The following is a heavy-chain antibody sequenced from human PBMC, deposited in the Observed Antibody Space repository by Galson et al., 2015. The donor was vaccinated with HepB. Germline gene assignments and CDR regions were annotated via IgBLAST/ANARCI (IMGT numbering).Heavy chain of an antibody. V-gene: IGHV3-48*02. Sequence: SLRLSCAASGFTFSSYAMHWVRQAPGKGLEWVSAISGSGGSTYYADSVKGRFTISRDNAKNSLYLQMNSLRDEDTAVYYCARDFSEGYSYGWGYYWGQGTLVTVSS. D-gene: IGHD5-18*01. J-gene: IGHJ4*02. CDR1: GFTFSSYA. CDR2: ISGSGGST. CDR3: ARDFSEGYSYGWGYY.